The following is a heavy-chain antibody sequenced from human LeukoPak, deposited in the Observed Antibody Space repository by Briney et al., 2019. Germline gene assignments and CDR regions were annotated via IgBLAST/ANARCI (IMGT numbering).Heavy chain of an antibody. CDR1: GYTFTGYY. CDR3: ARPSGGSADRFDP. Sequence: ASVTVSCKASGYTFTGYYMHWVRQAPGQGLEWMGWINPNSGGTNYAQKFQGRVTMTRDTSISTAYMELSRLRSDDTAVYYCARPSGGSADRFDPWGQGTLVTVSS. CDR2: INPNSGGT. D-gene: IGHD2-15*01. J-gene: IGHJ5*02. V-gene: IGHV1-2*02.